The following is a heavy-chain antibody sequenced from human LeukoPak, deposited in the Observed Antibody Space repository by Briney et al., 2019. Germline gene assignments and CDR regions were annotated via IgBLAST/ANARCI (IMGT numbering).Heavy chain of an antibody. D-gene: IGHD3-22*01. J-gene: IGHJ4*02. CDR2: KNQDGSEI. CDR1: GFTFSNYW. CDR3: ARDRGYSTFDY. Sequence: GGSLRLSCAASGFTFSNYWMSWVCQAPGKGLEWVANKNQDGSEINYVDSVKGRFTISRDNARNSLYLQMNGLRADDTAVYYCARDRGYSTFDYWGQGTLVTVSS. V-gene: IGHV3-7*01.